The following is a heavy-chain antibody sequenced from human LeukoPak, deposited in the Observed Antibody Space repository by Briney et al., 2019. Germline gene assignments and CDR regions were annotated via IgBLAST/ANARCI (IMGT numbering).Heavy chain of an antibody. J-gene: IGHJ6*03. CDR2: INPNSGGT. CDR3: AREYSSGWYAVYYMDV. D-gene: IGHD6-19*01. V-gene: IGHV1-2*02. Sequence: ASVKVSCKASGYTFTGYYMHWVRQAPGQGLEWMGWINPNSGGTNYAQKFQGRVTMTRDTSISTAYMELSRLRSDDTAVYYCAREYSSGWYAVYYMDVWGKGTTVTVSS. CDR1: GYTFTGYY.